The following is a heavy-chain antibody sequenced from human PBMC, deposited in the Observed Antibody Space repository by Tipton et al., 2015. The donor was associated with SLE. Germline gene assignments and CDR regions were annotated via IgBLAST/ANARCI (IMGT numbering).Heavy chain of an antibody. CDR1: GGSISSSNW. J-gene: IGHJ2*01. CDR3: ARYFKSELSHGGYWYFDI. CDR2: IYPGLST. V-gene: IGHV4-4*02. D-gene: IGHD1-26*01. Sequence: TLSLTCTVSGGSISSSNWWSWVRQPPGKGLEWLGEIYPGLSTDYNPSLQSQVTISKNKSKNQFSLKLNSVTAADTAVYYCARYFKSELSHGGYWYFDIWGRGTLVTVSS.